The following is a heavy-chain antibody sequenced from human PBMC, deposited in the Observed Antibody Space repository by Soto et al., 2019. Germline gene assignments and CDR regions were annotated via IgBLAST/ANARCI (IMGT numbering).Heavy chain of an antibody. J-gene: IGHJ4*02. D-gene: IGHD2-15*01. CDR2: IIPAFGTA. V-gene: IGHV1-69*06. CDR1: GGAFSRYL. CDR3: ARGVDPPPVGFYFET. Sequence: SVNGSCKSSGGAFSRYLVGWVRQAPGQGLEWMGGIIPAFGTAKYAQKFQGRVTITAEKSTTTAYMELRTLTSEDTAVYYCARGVDPPPVGFYFETCGRGTLVTVSS.